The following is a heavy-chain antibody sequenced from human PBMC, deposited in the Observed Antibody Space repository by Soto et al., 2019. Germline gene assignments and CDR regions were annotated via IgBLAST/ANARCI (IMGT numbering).Heavy chain of an antibody. D-gene: IGHD5-18*01. Sequence: SETLSLTCTVSGDSVTSDSYYWTWIRQPPGKGLEWIGHIYSSGSTKYNPSLQSRVTISLDTSSNQFSLELTSVTAADTAIYYCARDIRGYSRAFDYWGQGTLVTVYS. J-gene: IGHJ4*02. V-gene: IGHV4-61*01. CDR2: IYSSGST. CDR1: GDSVTSDSYY. CDR3: ARDIRGYSRAFDY.